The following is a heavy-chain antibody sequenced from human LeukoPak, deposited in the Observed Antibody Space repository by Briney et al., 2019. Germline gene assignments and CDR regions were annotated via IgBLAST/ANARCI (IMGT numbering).Heavy chain of an antibody. CDR1: GFTFSSYA. D-gene: IGHD6-13*01. J-gene: IGHJ2*01. CDR3: AKASHFSSWSRYWYFDL. V-gene: IGHV3-23*01. Sequence: TGGSLRLSCAASGFTFSSYAMSWVRQAPGKGLEWVSAISGSGGNTYYADSVKGRFTISRDNSKNTLYLQMNSLRAEDTAVYYCAKASHFSSWSRYWYFDLWGRGTLVTVSS. CDR2: ISGSGGNT.